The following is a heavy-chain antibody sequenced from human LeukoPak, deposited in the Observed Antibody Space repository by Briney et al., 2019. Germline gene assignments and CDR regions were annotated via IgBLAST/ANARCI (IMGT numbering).Heavy chain of an antibody. CDR3: ARAGYYYGSGSSYFDY. CDR1: GYTFTSYY. J-gene: IGHJ4*02. D-gene: IGHD3-10*01. Sequence: ASVKVSCKASGYTFTSYYMHWVRQAPGQGLEWMGIINPSGGSTSYAQKFQGRVTMTRDTSTSTVYMELSSLRSEDTAVYYCARAGYYYGSGSSYFDYWGQGTLVTVSS. CDR2: INPSGGST. V-gene: IGHV1-46*01.